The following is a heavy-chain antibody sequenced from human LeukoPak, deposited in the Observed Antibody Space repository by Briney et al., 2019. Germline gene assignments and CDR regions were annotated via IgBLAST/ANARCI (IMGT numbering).Heavy chain of an antibody. V-gene: IGHV4-39*07. CDR2: IYYSGST. J-gene: IGHJ5*02. CDR1: GGSISSSSYY. Sequence: SETLSLTCTVSGGSISSSSYYRGWIRQPPGKGLEWIGSIYYSGSTYYNPSLKSRVTISVDTSKNQFSLKLSSVTAADTAVYYCASSDPRYYYGSGSHYNWFDPWGQGTLVTVSS. CDR3: ASSDPRYYYGSGSHYNWFDP. D-gene: IGHD3-10*01.